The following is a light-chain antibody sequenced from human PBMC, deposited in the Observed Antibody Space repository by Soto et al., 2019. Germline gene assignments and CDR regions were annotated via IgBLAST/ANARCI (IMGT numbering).Light chain of an antibody. CDR3: QQLTTYPLT. Sequence: IDFSRSPSSLSASVGDRVTITCRASQDISSYLAWYQQKPGKAPKLLIYAASTLQSGVPSRFSGSGSGTDFTLTISSLQPEDFATYYCQQLTTYPLTFGGGTKVDIK. V-gene: IGKV1-9*01. CDR2: AAS. CDR1: QDISSY. J-gene: IGKJ4*01.